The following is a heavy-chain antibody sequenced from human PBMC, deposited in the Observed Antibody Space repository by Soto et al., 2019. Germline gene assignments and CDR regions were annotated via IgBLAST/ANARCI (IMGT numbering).Heavy chain of an antibody. Sequence: EVQLLESGGGLVQPGGSLRLSCAASGFTFSSYAMSWVRQAPGKGLEWVSAISGSGGSTYYADSVKGRFTISRDNSKNTLYLQMNSLRAEDTAVYYCAKDHRYSSSWYGRDIRFDCWGQGTLVTVSS. D-gene: IGHD6-13*01. CDR2: ISGSGGST. J-gene: IGHJ4*02. V-gene: IGHV3-23*01. CDR1: GFTFSSYA. CDR3: AKDHRYSSSWYGRDIRFDC.